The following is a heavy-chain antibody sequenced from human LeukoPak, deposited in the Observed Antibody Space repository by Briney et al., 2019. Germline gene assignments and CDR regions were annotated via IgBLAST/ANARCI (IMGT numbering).Heavy chain of an antibody. CDR3: AKDSWDSSYYDILTGLQNWYFDL. D-gene: IGHD3-9*01. Sequence: PGGSLRLSCAASGFTFSSYAMSWVRQAPGKGLEWVSAISGSGGSTYYADSVKGRFTISRDNSKNTLYLQMNSLRAEDTAVYHCAKDSWDSSYYDILTGLQNWYFDLWGRGTLVTVSS. J-gene: IGHJ2*01. CDR1: GFTFSSYA. V-gene: IGHV3-23*01. CDR2: ISGSGGST.